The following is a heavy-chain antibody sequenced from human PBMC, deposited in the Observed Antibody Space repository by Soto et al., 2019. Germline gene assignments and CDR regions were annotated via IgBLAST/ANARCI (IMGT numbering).Heavy chain of an antibody. D-gene: IGHD2-15*01. J-gene: IGHJ5*02. CDR2: ISGSGVTT. CDR3: AKDRCSGGTCLNWFDP. CDR1: GFTFSSYA. Sequence: EVQLLESGGDLVQPGGSLRLSCAASGFTFSSYAMTWVRQAPGKGLEWVSAISGSGVTTYYADSVKGRFTISRDNSKSTLFLQINSPRAEDTAVYYCAKDRCSGGTCLNWFDPWGQGNLVIVSS. V-gene: IGHV3-23*01.